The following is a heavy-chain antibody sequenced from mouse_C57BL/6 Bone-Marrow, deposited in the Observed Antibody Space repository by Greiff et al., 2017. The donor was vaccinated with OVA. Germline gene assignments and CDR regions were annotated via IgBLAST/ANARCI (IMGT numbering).Heavy chain of an antibody. D-gene: IGHD1-1*01. Sequence: VQLQQSVAELVRPGASVKLSCTASGFNIKNTYMYWVKQRPEQGLEWIGRIDPANGNTKYAPKFQGKATITADTSSNTAYLQLSSLTSEDTAIYYCALYYYGSTLDYWGQGTTLTVSS. J-gene: IGHJ2*01. CDR2: IDPANGNT. CDR1: GFNIKNTY. CDR3: ALYYYGSTLDY. V-gene: IGHV14-3*01.